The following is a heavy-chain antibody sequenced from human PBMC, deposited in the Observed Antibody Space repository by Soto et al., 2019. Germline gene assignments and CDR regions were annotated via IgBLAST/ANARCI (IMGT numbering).Heavy chain of an antibody. J-gene: IGHJ5*02. D-gene: IGHD3-16*01. CDR2: MYYSGTT. Sequence: SETLALTCTVSGGSISSSDFYWGWLRQTPGKGLEFIGSMYYSGTTYYNPSLKSRVTISVDTSKNQFTLKLISVTAADPAVYNLPGGGSPGNWFDPWGEGALVTGSS. CDR3: PGGGSPGNWFDP. V-gene: IGHV4-39*01. CDR1: GGSISSSDFY.